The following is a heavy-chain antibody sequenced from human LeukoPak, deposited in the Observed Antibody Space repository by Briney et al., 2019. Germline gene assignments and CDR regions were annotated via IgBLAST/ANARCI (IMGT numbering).Heavy chain of an antibody. CDR2: ISYDGSNK. J-gene: IGHJ4*02. Sequence: PGGSLRLSCAASGFTFSSYAMHWVRQAPGKGLEWVAVISYDGSNKYYADSVKGRFTISRDNSKNTLYLQMNSLRAEDTAVYYCAREGRTNLPVRVGATQGGFDYWGQGTLVTVSS. V-gene: IGHV3-30-3*01. D-gene: IGHD1-26*01. CDR3: AREGRTNLPVRVGATQGGFDY. CDR1: GFTFSSYA.